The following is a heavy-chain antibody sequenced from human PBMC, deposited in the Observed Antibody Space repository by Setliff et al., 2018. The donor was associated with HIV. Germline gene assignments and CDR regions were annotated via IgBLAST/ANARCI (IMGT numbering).Heavy chain of an antibody. Sequence: GGSLRLSCTASGFTFSPYNMNWVRQAPGKGLEWVSSISSSSSYIYHADSVKGRFTISRDNAKNSLYLQMNSLRAEDTAVYYCARLGRYQMPLYSFYGMDVWGLGTTVTVSS. CDR2: ISSSSSYI. J-gene: IGHJ6*02. CDR1: GFTFSPYN. V-gene: IGHV3-21*01. CDR3: ARLGRYQMPLYSFYGMDV. D-gene: IGHD2-2*01.